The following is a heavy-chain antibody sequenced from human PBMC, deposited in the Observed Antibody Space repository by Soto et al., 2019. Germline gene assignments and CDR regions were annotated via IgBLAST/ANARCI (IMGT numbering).Heavy chain of an antibody. CDR2: INPNSGGT. J-gene: IGHJ6*02. V-gene: IGHV1-2*04. CDR1: GYTFTGYY. D-gene: IGHD1-26*01. Sequence: GASVKVSCKASGYTFTGYYMHWVRQAPGQGLEWMGWINPNSGGTNYAQKFQGWVTMTRDTSISTAYMELSRLRSDDTAVYYCAREGRYSGSYYGMDVWGQGTTVTVSS. CDR3: AREGRYSGSYYGMDV.